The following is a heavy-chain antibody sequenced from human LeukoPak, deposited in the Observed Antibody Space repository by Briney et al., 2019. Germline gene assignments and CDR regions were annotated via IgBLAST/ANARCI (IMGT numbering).Heavy chain of an antibody. V-gene: IGHV3-11*01. CDR2: ISSSGSTT. CDR3: AKGGLIGGWKLYYFDY. J-gene: IGHJ4*02. D-gene: IGHD6-19*01. Sequence: PGGSLRLSCAASGFTFSDYYMSWIRQAPGKGLEWVSYISSSGSTTYYADSVKGRFTISRDNSKNTLYLQMNSLRAEDTAVYYCAKGGLIGGWKLYYFDYWGQGTLVTVSS. CDR1: GFTFSDYY.